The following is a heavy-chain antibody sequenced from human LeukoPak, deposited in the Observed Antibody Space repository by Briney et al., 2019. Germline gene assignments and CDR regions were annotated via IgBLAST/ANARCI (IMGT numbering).Heavy chain of an antibody. CDR3: ARAVPHSLEWLSYYYYYYMDV. V-gene: IGHV1-8*03. Sequence: GASVKVSCKASGYTFTSYDINWVRQATGQGLEWMGWMNPNSGNTGYAQKFQGRVTITRNTSISTAYMELSSLRSEDTAVYYCARAVPHSLEWLSYYYYYYMDVWGKGTTVTVSS. D-gene: IGHD3-3*01. CDR2: MNPNSGNT. J-gene: IGHJ6*03. CDR1: GYTFTSYD.